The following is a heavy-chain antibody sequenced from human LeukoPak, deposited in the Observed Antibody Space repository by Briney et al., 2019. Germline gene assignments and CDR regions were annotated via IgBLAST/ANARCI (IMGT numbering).Heavy chain of an antibody. CDR1: GFAFSVYA. J-gene: IGHJ5*01. CDR2: INANSGTT. Sequence: GGSLILSCAASGFAFSVYAMSWLRQPPGKGLEWVSTINANSGTTSYAASVRGRFSISRDNSKNTLYLQLNTLRADDTATYYCAKPISGGLAVTADWFHPWGQGTLVVVSS. CDR3: AKPISGGLAVTADWFHP. D-gene: IGHD6-19*01. V-gene: IGHV3-23*01.